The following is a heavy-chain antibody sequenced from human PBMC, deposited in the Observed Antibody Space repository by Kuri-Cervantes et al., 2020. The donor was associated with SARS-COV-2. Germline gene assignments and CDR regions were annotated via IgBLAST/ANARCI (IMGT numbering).Heavy chain of an antibody. J-gene: IGHJ6*03. CDR1: GVSVSGGTYY. CDR2: IHTGGST. CDR3: ARGDWLLHRGYYYMDV. D-gene: IGHD3-3*01. V-gene: IGHV4-61*09. Sequence: LRLSCAVSGVSVSGGTYYWSWIRQPAGKGLEWIGYIHTGGSTNYNPSLKSRVTISVDTSKNQFSLKLSSVTAADTAVYYCARGDWLLHRGYYYMDVWGKGTTVTVSS.